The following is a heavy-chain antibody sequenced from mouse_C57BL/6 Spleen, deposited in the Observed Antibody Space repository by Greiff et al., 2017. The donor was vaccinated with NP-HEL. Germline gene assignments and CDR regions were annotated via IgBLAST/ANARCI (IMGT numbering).Heavy chain of an antibody. CDR2: IDPANGNT. D-gene: IGHD1-1*01. J-gene: IGHJ1*03. CDR1: GFNIKNTY. Sequence: EVKLVESVAELVRPGASVKLSCTASGFNIKNTYMHWVKQRPEQGLEWIGRIDPANGNTKYAPKFQGKATITADTSSNTAYLQLSSLTSEDTAIYYCAYNYYGSSYWYFDVWGTGTTVTVSS. CDR3: AYNYYGSSYWYFDV. V-gene: IGHV14-3*01.